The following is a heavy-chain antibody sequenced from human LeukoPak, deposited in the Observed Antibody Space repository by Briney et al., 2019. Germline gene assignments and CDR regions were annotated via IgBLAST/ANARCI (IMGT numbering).Heavy chain of an antibody. J-gene: IGHJ6*02. CDR2: ISSSSSYV. Sequence: GGSLRLSCAASGFTFSSYSMNWVRQAPGKGLEWVSSISSSSSYVYYADSVKGRFTISRDNAKNTLYLQMNSLRAEDTAVYYCARASGYCSSTSCTYYYGMDVWGQGTTVTVSS. CDR1: GFTFSSYS. CDR3: ARASGYCSSTSCTYYYGMDV. V-gene: IGHV3-21*01. D-gene: IGHD2-2*01.